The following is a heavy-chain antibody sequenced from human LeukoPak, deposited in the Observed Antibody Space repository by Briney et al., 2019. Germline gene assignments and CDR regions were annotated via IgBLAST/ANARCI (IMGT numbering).Heavy chain of an antibody. CDR2: ISGSGGST. CDR1: GFTFSSYA. J-gene: IGHJ6*03. CDR3: AKHPGDSDGRPYYYYYYMDV. D-gene: IGHD5-18*01. V-gene: IGHV3-23*01. Sequence: GGSLRLSCAASGFTFSSYAMSWVRQAPGKGLEWVSAISGSGGSTYYADSVKGRFTISRDNSKNTLYLQMNSLRAEDTAVYYCAKHPGDSDGRPYYYYYYMDVWGKGTTVTVSS.